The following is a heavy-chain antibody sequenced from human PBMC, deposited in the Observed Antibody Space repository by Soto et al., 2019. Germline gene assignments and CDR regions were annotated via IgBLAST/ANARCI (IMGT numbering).Heavy chain of an antibody. J-gene: IGHJ4*02. D-gene: IGHD2-2*01. CDR1: GFTFSSYW. CDR3: ATYHPVDY. CDR2: INQDGSQK. V-gene: IGHV3-7*03. Sequence: LRLSCAASGFTFSSYWMSWVRQAPGKGLEWVAYINQDGSQKDYVDSVKGRFTISRDNAKNSLYLQMNSLRAEDTAVYYCATYHPVDYCGQGTLVTVSS.